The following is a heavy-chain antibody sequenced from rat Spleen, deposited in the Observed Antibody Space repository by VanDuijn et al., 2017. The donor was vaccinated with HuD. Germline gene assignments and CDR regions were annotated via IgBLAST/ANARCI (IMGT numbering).Heavy chain of an antibody. CDR1: GITFSKYG. D-gene: IGHD1-7*01. CDR2: ICTSGDST. J-gene: IGHJ2*01. CDR3: TTAWVLNY. V-gene: IGHV5S13*01. Sequence: EVELVESGGGLVQPGRSMKLSCAASGITFSKYGMAWVRQAPTKGLEWVASICTSGDSTYYRDSVKGRFPISRDNAKNILYLQVDSLRSEDTATYFCTTAWVLNYWGQGVVVTVSS.